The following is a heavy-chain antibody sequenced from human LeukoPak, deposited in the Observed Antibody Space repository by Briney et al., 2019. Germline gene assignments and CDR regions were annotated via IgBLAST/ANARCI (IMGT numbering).Heavy chain of an antibody. J-gene: IGHJ4*02. Sequence: SETLSLTCAVYGGSFSGYYWSWIRQPPGKGLEWIGEINHSGSTNYNPSLKSRVTISVDTSKNQFSLKLSSVTAADTAAYYCARYGGTADYWGQGTLVTVSS. CDR2: INHSGST. V-gene: IGHV4-34*01. CDR3: ARYGGTADY. D-gene: IGHD3-16*01. CDR1: GGSFSGYY.